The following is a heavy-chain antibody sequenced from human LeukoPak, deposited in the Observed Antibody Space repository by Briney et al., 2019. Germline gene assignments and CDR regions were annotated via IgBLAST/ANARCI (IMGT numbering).Heavy chain of an antibody. CDR1: GYTFTSYG. CDR3: ARDLVQYSSGYNWFDP. J-gene: IGHJ5*02. Sequence: ASVRVSCKASGYTFTSYGICWVRQAPGQGLEWMGWISAYNGNTNYAQKLQGRVTMTTDTSTSTAYMELRSLRSDDTAVYYCARDLVQYSSGYNWFDPWGQGTLVTVSS. V-gene: IGHV1-18*01. CDR2: ISAYNGNT. D-gene: IGHD3-22*01.